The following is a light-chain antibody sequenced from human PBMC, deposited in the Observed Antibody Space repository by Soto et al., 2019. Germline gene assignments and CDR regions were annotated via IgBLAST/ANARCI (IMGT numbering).Light chain of an antibody. CDR2: GAS. CDR1: QSVSSSY. J-gene: IGKJ1*01. V-gene: IGKV3-20*01. CDR3: QQYGSSPT. Sequence: IVLAQSPATLFVSPGERVTLSCRATQSVSSSYLAWYQQKPGQALRLLIYGASSRATGIPDRFSGSGSGTDFTLTISRLEPEDFAVYYCQQYGSSPTFGQGTKVAIK.